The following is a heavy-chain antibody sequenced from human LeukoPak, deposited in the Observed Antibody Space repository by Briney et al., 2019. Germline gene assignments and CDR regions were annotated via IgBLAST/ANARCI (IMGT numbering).Heavy chain of an antibody. J-gene: IGHJ4*02. CDR1: GGSFSGYY. CDR3: ARNRLPGDY. D-gene: IGHD7-27*01. V-gene: IGHV4-59*01. Sequence: SETLSLTCAVYGGSFSGYYWSWIRQPPGKGLEWIGYIYYSGSTNYNPSLKSRVTISVDTSKNQFSLKLSSVTAADTAVYYCARNRLPGDYWGQGTLVTVSS. CDR2: IYYSGST.